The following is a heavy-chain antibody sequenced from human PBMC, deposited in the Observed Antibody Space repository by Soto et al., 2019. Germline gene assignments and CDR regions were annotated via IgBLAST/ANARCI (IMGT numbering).Heavy chain of an antibody. V-gene: IGHV3-23*01. CDR3: AKATRGQCIGAHCYAFDF. J-gene: IGHJ4*02. CDR2: VIGTGIDT. Sequence: EVQLLESGGGLVQPGGSLRLSGAASGFTFTNYAMNWVRHSPGKGREWVASVIGTGIDTYHASSVKGRFTISRDNSRNTMYLEMNRLRAEATDMYHCAKATRGQCIGAHCYAFDFWGQGILVTVS. D-gene: IGHD2-15*01. CDR1: GFTFTNYA.